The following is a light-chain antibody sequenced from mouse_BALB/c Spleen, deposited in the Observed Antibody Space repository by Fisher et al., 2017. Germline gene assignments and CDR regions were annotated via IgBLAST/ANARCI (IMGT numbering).Light chain of an antibody. J-gene: IGKJ2*01. V-gene: IGKV4-57*01. CDR2: STS. CDR1: SSVSY. Sequence: IVLTQTTAIMSASPGEKVTITCSANSSVSYMHWFQQKPGTSPKLWIYSTSNLASGVPARFSGSGSGTSYSLTISRMEAEDAATYYCQQRSSYPYTFGGGTKLEIK. CDR3: QQRSSYPYT.